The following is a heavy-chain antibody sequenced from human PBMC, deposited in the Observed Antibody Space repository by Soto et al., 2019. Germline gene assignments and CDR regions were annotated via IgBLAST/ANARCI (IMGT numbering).Heavy chain of an antibody. D-gene: IGHD3-22*01. V-gene: IGHV1-18*01. Sequence: ASVKVSCKASGYTFTSYGISWVRQAPGQGLEWMGWISAYNGNTNYAQKLQGRVTMTTDTSTSTAYMELRSLRSDDTAVYYCARGIVVVITGVYYYYGMDVWGQGTTVTVSS. J-gene: IGHJ6*02. CDR1: GYTFTSYG. CDR2: ISAYNGNT. CDR3: ARGIVVVITGVYYYYGMDV.